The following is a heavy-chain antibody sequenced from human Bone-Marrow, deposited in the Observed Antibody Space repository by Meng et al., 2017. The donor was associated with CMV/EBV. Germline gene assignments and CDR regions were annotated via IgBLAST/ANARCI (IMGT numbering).Heavy chain of an antibody. Sequence: GGSLRLSCAASGFTFSNTWMSWVRQAPGKGLEWVGRIKSKTDGGTTVYAAPVRGRFTISRDDSQNTLYLQMNSLKTEDTAVYYCTTGPQELPPGYSNYYYYYGMDVWGQGTTVTVSS. J-gene: IGHJ6*02. CDR2: IKSKTDGGTT. D-gene: IGHD4-11*01. CDR3: TTGPQELPPGYSNYYYYYGMDV. V-gene: IGHV3-15*01. CDR1: GFTFSNTW.